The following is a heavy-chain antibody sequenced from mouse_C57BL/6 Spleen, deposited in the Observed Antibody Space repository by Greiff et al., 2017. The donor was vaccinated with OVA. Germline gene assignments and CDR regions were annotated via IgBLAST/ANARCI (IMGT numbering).Heavy chain of an antibody. CDR2: IYPGDGDT. CDR1: GYAFSSSW. Sequence: QVQLQQSGPELVKPGASVTISCMASGYAFSSSWMNWVKQRPGKGLEWIGRIYPGDGDTNYNGKFKGKATLTADKSSSTAYMQLSSLTSEDSAVYFCARHLYYGSHWGQGTTLTVSS. D-gene: IGHD1-1*01. V-gene: IGHV1-82*01. CDR3: ARHLYYGSH. J-gene: IGHJ2*01.